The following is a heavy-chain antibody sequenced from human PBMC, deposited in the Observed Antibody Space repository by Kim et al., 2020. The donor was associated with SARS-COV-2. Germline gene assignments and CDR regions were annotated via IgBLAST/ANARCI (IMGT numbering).Heavy chain of an antibody. V-gene: IGHV4-34*01. CDR3: ARIPYCGGGTCYVDDY. CDR2: INHSGST. J-gene: IGHJ4*02. Sequence: SETLSLTCAVYGGSFSGYHWSWIRQPPGKGLEWIGEINHSGSTNYNPSLKSRVTISVDTSKNQFSLKLSSVTAADTAVYYCARIPYCGGGTCYVDDYWGQGTLVTVSS. D-gene: IGHD2-15*01. CDR1: GGSFSGYH.